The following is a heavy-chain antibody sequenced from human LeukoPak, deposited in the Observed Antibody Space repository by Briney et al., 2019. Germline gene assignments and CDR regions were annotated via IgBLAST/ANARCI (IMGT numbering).Heavy chain of an antibody. D-gene: IGHD6-13*01. CDR1: GFTFSSYA. CDR3: ASLLSMYSSSWYPRSSWFDP. J-gene: IGHJ5*02. V-gene: IGHV3-30-3*01. Sequence: PGGSLRLSCAASGFTFSSYAMPWVRQAPGKGLEWVAVISYDGSNKYYADSVKGRFTISRDNSKNTLYLQMNSLRAEDTAVYYCASLLSMYSSSWYPRSSWFDPWGQGTLVTVSS. CDR2: ISYDGSNK.